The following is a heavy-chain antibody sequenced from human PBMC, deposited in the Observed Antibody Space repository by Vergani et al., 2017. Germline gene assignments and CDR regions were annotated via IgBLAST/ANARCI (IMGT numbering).Heavy chain of an antibody. CDR2: IIPLFGTA. D-gene: IGHD3-3*01. CDR3: ARLGDGYYYHGFDI. Sequence: QVQLVQSGAEMKKPGSSVKVSCKASGGTFSSYGITWVRQAPGQGLEWMGRIIPLFGTANYAQMLQGRVTITADESTSTAYMELSSLRSEDTAVYYCARLGDGYYYHGFDIWGQGTAVTVSS. J-gene: IGHJ3*02. V-gene: IGHV1-69*13. CDR1: GGTFSSYG.